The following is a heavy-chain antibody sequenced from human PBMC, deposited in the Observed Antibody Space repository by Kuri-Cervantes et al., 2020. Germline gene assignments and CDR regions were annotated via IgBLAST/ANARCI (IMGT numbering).Heavy chain of an antibody. CDR1: GCSISSGGYY. D-gene: IGHD3-10*01. CDR3: ARAPYDYGSGSYFY. CDR2: IYYSGST. V-gene: IGHV4-31*03. Sequence: SETLSLTCTVSGCSISSGGYYWRWIRQHPGKGLEWIGYIYYSGSTYYDPSLKSRVIITVDTSKNQFSLKLSSVPAADTAVYYCARAPYDYGSGSYFYWGQGTLVTVSS. J-gene: IGHJ4*02.